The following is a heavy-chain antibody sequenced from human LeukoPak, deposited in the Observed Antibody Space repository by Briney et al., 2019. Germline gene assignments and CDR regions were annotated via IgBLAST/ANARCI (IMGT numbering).Heavy chain of an antibody. D-gene: IGHD6-13*01. V-gene: IGHV3-30-3*01. J-gene: IGHJ6*02. Sequence: PGGSLRLSCAASGFTFSSYAMHWVRQAPGKGLEWVAVISYDGSNKYYADSAKGRFTISRDNSKNTLYLQMNSLRAEDTAVYYCAKELGYSSPPNYYYYGMDVWGQGTTVTVSS. CDR2: ISYDGSNK. CDR3: AKELGYSSPPNYYYYGMDV. CDR1: GFTFSSYA.